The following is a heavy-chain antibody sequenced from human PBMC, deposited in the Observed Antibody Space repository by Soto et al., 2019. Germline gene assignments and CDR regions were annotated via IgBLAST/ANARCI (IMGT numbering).Heavy chain of an antibody. CDR2: ISANSGDT. CDR1: GYSFTSHG. D-gene: IGHD3-10*01. CDR3: TRMVRECTIDNFHYTDV. V-gene: IGHV1-18*01. J-gene: IGHJ6*03. Sequence: QVQLVQSGAEVKTPGASVKVSCKASGYSFTSHGISWVRQAPGQGLEWMGWISANSGDTNYAQKLQGRVTGTTDPPTSTAYLELRRLGSEDTAVYYRTRMVRECTIDNFHYTDVWCEGTTVTGSS.